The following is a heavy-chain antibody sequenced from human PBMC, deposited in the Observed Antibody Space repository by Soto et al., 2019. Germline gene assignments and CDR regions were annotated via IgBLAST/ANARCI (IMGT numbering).Heavy chain of an antibody. Sequence: PSETLSLTCTVSGDSISSGDYCWSWIRQPPGKGLEWIGCIYYSGNTNYNPSLKSRVTISVDTSKNQFSLKLSSVTAADTAVYYCARRYGGNFDYWGQGTLVTVS. V-gene: IGHV4-61*08. CDR3: ARRYGGNFDY. D-gene: IGHD3-16*01. CDR2: IYYSGNT. CDR1: GDSISSGDYC. J-gene: IGHJ4*02.